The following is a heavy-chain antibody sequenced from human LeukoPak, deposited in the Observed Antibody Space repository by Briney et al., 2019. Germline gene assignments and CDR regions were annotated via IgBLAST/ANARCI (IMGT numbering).Heavy chain of an antibody. D-gene: IGHD3-22*01. V-gene: IGHV3-30*04. CDR2: ISYDGNVR. J-gene: IGHJ5*01. CDR1: GFTFSRYG. Sequence: PGGSLRLSCAASGFTFSRYGINWVRQAPGKGPEWVAFISYDGNVRYHADFVEGRFTISRDNSKNTLYLQMSSLRPDDTAVYYCARGFDNSGWFVYWGQGTLVTVSS. CDR3: ARGFDNSGWFVY.